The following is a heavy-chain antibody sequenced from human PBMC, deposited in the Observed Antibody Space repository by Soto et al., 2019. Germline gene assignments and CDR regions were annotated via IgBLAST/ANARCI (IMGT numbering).Heavy chain of an antibody. V-gene: IGHV4-34*01. Sequence: SETLSLTCAVYGGFVNRGGDYGSWIRPPPGKGLEWIGEMSHSGGTHFNPSLKSRVTISVDTSKNQFSLKMSSVTAADTALYYCARVERGTATTVVDAFDIWGPGTMVTVSS. CDR3: ARVERGTATTVVDAFDI. J-gene: IGHJ3*02. CDR2: MSHSGGT. CDR1: GGFVNRGGDY. D-gene: IGHD1-1*01.